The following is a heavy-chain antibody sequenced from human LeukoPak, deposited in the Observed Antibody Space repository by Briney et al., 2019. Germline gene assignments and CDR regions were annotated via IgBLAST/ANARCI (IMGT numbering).Heavy chain of an antibody. Sequence: ASVKVSCKTSGYTFTGHYLHWVRQAPGQGLEWLGWINPLSGGREYAQRFQGRVTMTRDTSISTAYMELRSLRSDDTAVYYCAGLSPETQQWLDDYWGQGTLVTVSS. CDR2: INPLSGGR. J-gene: IGHJ4*02. V-gene: IGHV1-2*02. D-gene: IGHD6-19*01. CDR3: AGLSPETQQWLDDY. CDR1: GYTFTGHY.